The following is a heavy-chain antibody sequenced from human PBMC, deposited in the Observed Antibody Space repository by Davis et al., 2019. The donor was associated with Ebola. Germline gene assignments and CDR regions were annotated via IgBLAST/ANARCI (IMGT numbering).Heavy chain of an antibody. J-gene: IGHJ4*02. V-gene: IGHV3-74*01. Sequence: GESLKISCAASGFTFSNSWMHWVRQAPGKGLVWVSRINADGTTTTYADSVKGRFTISRDNAKNTLYLQMNSLRAEDTAVYYCASGGLPAAQDSWAQGTLVTVSS. D-gene: IGHD2-2*01. CDR1: GFTFSNSW. CDR3: ASGGLPAAQDS. CDR2: INADGTTT.